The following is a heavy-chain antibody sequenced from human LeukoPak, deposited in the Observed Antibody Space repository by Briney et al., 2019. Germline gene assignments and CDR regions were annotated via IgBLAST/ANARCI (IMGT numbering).Heavy chain of an antibody. CDR3: ATLWFGELLSPDY. CDR2: FDPEDGET. D-gene: IGHD3-10*01. J-gene: IGHJ4*02. CDR1: GYTRTKLS. Sequence: GASVKVSFKVSGYTRTKLSMHWVRHAHGKGHEWKGGFDPEDGETIYAQKFQGRVTMTEDTSTDTAYMELSSLRSEDTAVYYCATLWFGELLSPDYWGKGTLVTVSS. V-gene: IGHV1-24*01.